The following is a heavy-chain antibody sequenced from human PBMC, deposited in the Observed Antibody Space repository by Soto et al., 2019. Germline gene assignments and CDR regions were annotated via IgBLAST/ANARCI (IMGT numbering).Heavy chain of an antibody. CDR3: ARVRGAAARYFDY. J-gene: IGHJ4*02. CDR2: INSDGRST. V-gene: IGHV3-74*01. D-gene: IGHD6-13*01. CDR1: GFTFSSYL. Sequence: GGSLRLSCAASGFTFSSYLMHWVRQAPGKGLVWVSRINSDGRSTSYADSVKGRFTISRDNSKNTLYLQMNSLRAEDTAVYYCARVRGAAARYFDYWGQGTLVTVSS.